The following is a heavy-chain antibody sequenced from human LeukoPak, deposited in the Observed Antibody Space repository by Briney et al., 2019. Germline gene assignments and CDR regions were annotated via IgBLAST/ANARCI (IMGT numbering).Heavy chain of an antibody. Sequence: PGGSLRLSCAASGFTFSDYYMTWVRQAPGKGLEWISYICNSGVLMFYADSVKGRFTISRDNDKNSVHLQMSSLRVEDTAVYYCVRGALFGSGLYKDWLDSWGQGILVTVSS. J-gene: IGHJ5*01. CDR1: GFTFSDYY. D-gene: IGHD3-10*01. CDR2: ICNSGVLM. V-gene: IGHV3-11*01. CDR3: VRGALFGSGLYKDWLDS.